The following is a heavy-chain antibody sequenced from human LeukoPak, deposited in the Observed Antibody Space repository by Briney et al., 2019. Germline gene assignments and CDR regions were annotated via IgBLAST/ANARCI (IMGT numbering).Heavy chain of an antibody. D-gene: IGHD3-10*01. V-gene: IGHV3-21*01. CDR2: ITSTSEYR. CDR1: GFTLRDYG. J-gene: IGHJ4*02. CDR3: ARDPYGSGSLYYFDY. Sequence: GGSLRLSCVASGFTLRDYGLMWVRQAPGKGLAWVSSITSTSEYRHYADSVKGRFTISRDNAKNSLYLQMNSLRAEDTAVYYCARDPYGSGSLYYFDYWGQGTLVTVSS.